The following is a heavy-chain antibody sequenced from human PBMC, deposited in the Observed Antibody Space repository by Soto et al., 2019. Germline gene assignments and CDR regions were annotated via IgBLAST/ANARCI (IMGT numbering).Heavy chain of an antibody. CDR2: ISYDGSNK. V-gene: IGHV3-33*05. D-gene: IGHD3-3*01. CDR1: GFSFSSLG. Sequence: AGSLRLPCAASGFSFSSLGMHWVRQAPSKGLEWVAVISYDGSNKYYADSVKGRFTISRDNSKNTLYLQMSGLRAEDTAVYYCARGPPGSRSGYYSYYYHVLDVLVEGSTVTGTS. J-gene: IGHJ6*04. CDR3: ARGPPGSRSGYYSYYYHVLDV.